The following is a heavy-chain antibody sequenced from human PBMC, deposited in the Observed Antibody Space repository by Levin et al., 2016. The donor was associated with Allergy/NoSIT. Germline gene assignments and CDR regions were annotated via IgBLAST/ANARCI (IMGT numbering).Heavy chain of an antibody. CDR3: ARSPTYDFWSGWPADAFDI. CDR2: IYYSGST. V-gene: IGHV4-59*01. J-gene: IGHJ3*02. CDR1: GGSISSYY. Sequence: SETLSLTCTVSGGSISSYYWSWIRQPPGKGLEWIGYIYYSGSTNYNPSLKSRVTISVDTSKNQFSLKLSSVTAADTAVYYCARSPTYDFWSGWPADAFDIWGQGTMVTVSS. D-gene: IGHD3-3*01.